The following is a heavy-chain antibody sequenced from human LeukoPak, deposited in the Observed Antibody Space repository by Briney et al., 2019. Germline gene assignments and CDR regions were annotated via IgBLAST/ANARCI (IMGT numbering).Heavy chain of an antibody. CDR1: GYSFTSYW. J-gene: IGHJ4*02. V-gene: IGHV5-51*01. D-gene: IGHD3-3*01. CDR3: ARHPLENFWSGYHGYFNY. CDR2: IYPGDSDT. Sequence: GESLKISCKGSGYSFTSYWIGWVRQMPGKGLEWMGIIYPGDSDTRYSPSFQGQVTISADKSISTAYLQWGSLKASDTAMYYCARHPLENFWSGYHGYFNYWGQGTLVTVSS.